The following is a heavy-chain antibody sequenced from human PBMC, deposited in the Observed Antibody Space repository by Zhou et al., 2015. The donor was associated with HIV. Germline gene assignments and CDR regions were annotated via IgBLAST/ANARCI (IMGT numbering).Heavy chain of an antibody. V-gene: IGHV1-8*01. CDR2: MNTGGGQT. CDR3: ARDRPRYYYDSSAYYSTFDY. CDR1: GYTFTTYD. D-gene: IGHD3-22*01. J-gene: IGHJ4*02. Sequence: QVQLVQSGAEVKKPGASVKVSCKASGYTFTTYDINWMRQATGQRPEWMGWMNTGGGQTGYAQKFQGRVTMTRDTSISTAYMELSGLTSEDTAVYYCARDRPRYYYDSSAYYSTFDYWGQGTLVTVLL.